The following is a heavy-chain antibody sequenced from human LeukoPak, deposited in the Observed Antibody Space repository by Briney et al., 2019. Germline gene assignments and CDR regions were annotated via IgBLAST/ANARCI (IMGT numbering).Heavy chain of an antibody. V-gene: IGHV4-31*03. Sequence: PSETLSLTCTVSGGSISSGGYYWGWIRQHPGKGLEWIGYIYYSGSTYYNPSLKSRVTISVDTSKNQFSLKLSSVTAADTAVYYCASNYYDSSGYPDYWAREPWSPSPQ. CDR1: GGSISSGGYY. CDR2: IYYSGST. CDR3: ASNYYDSSGYPDY. J-gene: IGHJ4*02. D-gene: IGHD3-22*01.